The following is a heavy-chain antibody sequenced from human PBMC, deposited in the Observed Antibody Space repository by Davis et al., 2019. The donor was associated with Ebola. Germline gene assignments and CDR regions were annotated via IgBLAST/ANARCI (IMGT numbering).Heavy chain of an antibody. CDR2: INPSGGST. V-gene: IGHV1-46*01. D-gene: IGHD4-17*01. CDR3: ARDIPTVNPLDY. CDR1: GYTFTSYY. J-gene: IGHJ4*02. Sequence: SVQVSCKASGYTFTSYYLHWVRQAPGQGLEWMGIINPSGGSTSYAQKFQGRVTMTTDTSTSTAYMELRSLRSDDTAVYYCARDIPTVNPLDYWGQGTLVTVSS.